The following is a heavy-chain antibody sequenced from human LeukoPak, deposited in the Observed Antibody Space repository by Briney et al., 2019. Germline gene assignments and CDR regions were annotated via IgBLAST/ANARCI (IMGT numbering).Heavy chain of an antibody. CDR1: GFTFSSYS. CDR2: ISSSSSYI. J-gene: IGHJ5*02. D-gene: IGHD3-22*01. CDR3: ARRADYYDSSGYYVNWFDP. Sequence: GGSLRLSCAASGFTFSSYSMNWVRQAPGKGLEWVSSISSSSSYIYYADSVKGRFTISRDNAKNSPYLQMNSLRAEDTAVYYCARRADYYDSSGYYVNWFDPWGQGTLVTVSS. V-gene: IGHV3-21*01.